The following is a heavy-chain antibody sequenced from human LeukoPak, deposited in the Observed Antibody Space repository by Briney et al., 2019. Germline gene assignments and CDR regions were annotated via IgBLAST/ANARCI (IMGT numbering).Heavy chain of an antibody. V-gene: IGHV3-23*01. CDR3: AKGAAAAGIFDY. D-gene: IGHD6-13*01. CDR1: GFTFSSYA. Sequence: GGSLRLSCAASGFTFSSYAMSWVRQAPGKGLEWVSTISGSGGRTYYADSVKGRFTISRDNPKNTLYLQMNSLRVEDTAVFYCAKGAAAAGIFDYWGQGTLVTVSS. J-gene: IGHJ4*02. CDR2: ISGSGGRT.